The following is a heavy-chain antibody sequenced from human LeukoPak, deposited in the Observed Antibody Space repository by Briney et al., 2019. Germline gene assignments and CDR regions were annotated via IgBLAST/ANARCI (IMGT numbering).Heavy chain of an antibody. Sequence: PGGSLRLSCAASGFTFSSYAMHWVRQAPDKGLEWVAVISYDGSNKYYADSVKGRFTISRDNSKNTLYLQMNSLRPDDTAVYYCARSLWFGELWHPPDRLDPWGQGTLVTVSS. CDR2: ISYDGSNK. D-gene: IGHD3-10*01. J-gene: IGHJ5*02. CDR3: ARSLWFGELWHPPDRLDP. CDR1: GFTFSSYA. V-gene: IGHV3-30*04.